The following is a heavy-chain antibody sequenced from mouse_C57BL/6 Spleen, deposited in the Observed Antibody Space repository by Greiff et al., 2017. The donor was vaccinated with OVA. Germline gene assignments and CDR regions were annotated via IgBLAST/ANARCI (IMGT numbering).Heavy chain of an antibody. D-gene: IGHD1-1*01. CDR3: ARPDCYGRSSAWFAY. CDR2: ISNGGGST. V-gene: IGHV5-12*01. CDR1: GFTFSDYY. Sequence: EVKLVESGGGLVQPGASLKLSCAASGFTFSDYYMYWVRQTPEKRLEWVAYISNGGGSTYYPDTVKGRFTISRDNAKNTLYLQMSRLKSEDTAMYYCARPDCYGRSSAWFAYWGQGTLVTVSA. J-gene: IGHJ3*01.